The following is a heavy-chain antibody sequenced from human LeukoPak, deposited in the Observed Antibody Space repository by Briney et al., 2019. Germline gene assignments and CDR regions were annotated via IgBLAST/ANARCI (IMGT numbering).Heavy chain of an antibody. Sequence: GGSLGLSCAASGFTFSTYSMNWVRQAPGKGLEWGSSISNSGSYLYYADSVKSRFTISRDNAKNSLYLQMNSLRAEDTAVYYCARGTSGRYLFDYWGQGTLVTVSS. J-gene: IGHJ4*02. CDR1: GFTFSTYS. CDR2: ISNSGSYL. V-gene: IGHV3-21*01. CDR3: ARGTSGRYLFDY. D-gene: IGHD1-26*01.